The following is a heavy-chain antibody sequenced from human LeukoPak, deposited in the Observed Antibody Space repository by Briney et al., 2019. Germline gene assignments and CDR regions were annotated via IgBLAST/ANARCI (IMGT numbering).Heavy chain of an antibody. Sequence: GSLRLSCAASGFTFSSYAMHWVRQPPGKGLEWIGYMYSSGTINYNPSLKSRVTVSIDMSKNQFSLKLSSVTAADTAAYYCAGLEPHRPLDYWGQGTLDTVS. J-gene: IGHJ4*02. V-gene: IGHV4-59*01. CDR1: GFTFSSYA. D-gene: IGHD1-1*01. CDR2: MYSSGTI. CDR3: AGLEPHRPLDY.